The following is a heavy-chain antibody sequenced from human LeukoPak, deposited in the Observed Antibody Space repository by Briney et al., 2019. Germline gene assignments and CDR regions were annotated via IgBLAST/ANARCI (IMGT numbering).Heavy chain of an antibody. Sequence: SETLSLTCAVYGGSFSGYYWSWIRQPPGKGLEWIGEINHSGSTNYNPSLKSRVTISVDTSKNQLSLKLSSVTAADTAVYYCARVPSYGMDVWGQGTTVTVSS. CDR1: GGSFSGYY. V-gene: IGHV4-34*01. CDR2: INHSGST. CDR3: ARVPSYGMDV. J-gene: IGHJ6*02.